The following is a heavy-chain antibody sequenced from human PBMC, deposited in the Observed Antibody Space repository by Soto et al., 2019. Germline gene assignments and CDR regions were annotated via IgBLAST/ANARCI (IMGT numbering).Heavy chain of an antibody. CDR1: GGSISTYF. V-gene: IGHV4-4*07. J-gene: IGHJ6*02. CDR3: AREGGYFDSSGSGVYHYLGVDV. D-gene: IGHD3-22*01. CDR2: IYPTGST. Sequence: SGTLSLTCTVSGGSISTYFWRWIRLPAGGGLEWIGRIYPTGSTTSNPSPTSRVTMSLYTARNQFSRKRSYVAAADTAVYDCAREGGYFDSSGSGVYHYLGVDVWGQGTTVPVSS.